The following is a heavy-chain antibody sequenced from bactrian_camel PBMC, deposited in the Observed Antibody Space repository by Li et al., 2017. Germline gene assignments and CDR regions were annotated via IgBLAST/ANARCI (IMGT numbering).Heavy chain of an antibody. D-gene: IGHD3*01. CDR3: AAAKGLPDLLRGGYLSARSYNY. CDR1: GYTDSVNV. CDR2: STGGGDT. J-gene: IGHJ4*01. Sequence: HVQLVESGGGSVEAGGSFRLSCTASGYTDSVNVMGWWRQAAGKEREGVACTSTGGGDTMYADAVKGRFTISHDKASNTVYLQMNSLKPEDTAIYYCAAAKGLPDLLRGGYLSARSYNYWGRGTQVTVS. V-gene: IGHV3S53*01.